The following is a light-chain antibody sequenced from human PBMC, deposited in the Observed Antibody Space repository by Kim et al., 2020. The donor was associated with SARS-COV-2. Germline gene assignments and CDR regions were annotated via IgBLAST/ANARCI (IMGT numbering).Light chain of an antibody. J-gene: IGKJ3*01. CDR3: QHYDSSLFT. CDR2: GTS. V-gene: IGKV3-20*01. CDR1: HSVTSIY. Sequence: PGEAATTSSRPSHSVTSIYLAQYQQKPGPAPRLLVYGTSSRATGIPDRFSGSGSETDLTLTISRLEPEDFAECYCQHYDSSLFTFGQGTKVDIK.